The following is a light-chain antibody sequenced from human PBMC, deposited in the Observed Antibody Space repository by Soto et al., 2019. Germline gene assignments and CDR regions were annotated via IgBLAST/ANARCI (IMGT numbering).Light chain of an antibody. V-gene: IGLV2-14*01. CDR2: EVS. J-gene: IGLJ1*01. CDR3: SSYTSSSTLV. Sequence: QSALTQPASVSGSPGQSITISCTGTSSDVGGYNYVYWYQQHPGKAPKLMIYEVSNRPSGVSNRFSGSKSGNTASLTISGLQAADEADYYCSSYTSSSTLVFGTGTKVTVL. CDR1: SSDVGGYNY.